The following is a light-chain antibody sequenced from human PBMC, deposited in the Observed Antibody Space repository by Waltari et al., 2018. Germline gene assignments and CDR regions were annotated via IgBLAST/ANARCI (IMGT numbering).Light chain of an antibody. CDR3: CSYAGSKFYV. Sequence: GTSSDVGTYNLVSWYQQHPGKGPKLMIYEVTKRPSGVSNRFSGSKSGNTASLTISGLQAEDEAEYYCCSYAGSKFYVFGTGTKVTVL. CDR1: SSDVGTYNL. J-gene: IGLJ1*01. CDR2: EVT. V-gene: IGLV2-23*02.